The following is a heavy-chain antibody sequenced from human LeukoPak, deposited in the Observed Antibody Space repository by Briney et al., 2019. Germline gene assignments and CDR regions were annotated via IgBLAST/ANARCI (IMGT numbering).Heavy chain of an antibody. V-gene: IGHV3-48*02. J-gene: IGHJ4*02. CDR2: ISSSSSTI. CDR1: GFTFSSYS. D-gene: IGHD1-26*01. Sequence: PGGSLRLSCAASGFTFSSYSMNWLRQAPGKGLEWVSYISSSSSTIYYADSVKGRFTVSRDNAQNSLYLQMNSLRDDDTAVYYCATSGSYRFDYWGQGTLVTVSS. CDR3: ATSGSYRFDY.